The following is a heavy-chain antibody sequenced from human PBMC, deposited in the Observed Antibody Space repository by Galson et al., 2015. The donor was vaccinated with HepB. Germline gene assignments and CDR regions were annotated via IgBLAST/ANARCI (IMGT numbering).Heavy chain of an antibody. CDR3: ARGIRAAAGYRFDP. D-gene: IGHD6-13*01. CDR1: GYTFTSYD. V-gene: IGHV1-8*01. J-gene: IGHJ5*02. CDR2: MNPNSGNT. Sequence: SLKVSCKASGYTFTSYDINWVRQATGQGLEWMGCMNPNSGNTDYAQKFQGRVTMTRNTSISTPYMEMNSLRSEDTAVYYCARGIRAAAGYRFDPWGQGTPVTVSS.